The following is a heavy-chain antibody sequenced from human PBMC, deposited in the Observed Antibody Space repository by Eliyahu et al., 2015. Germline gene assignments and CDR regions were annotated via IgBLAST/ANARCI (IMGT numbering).Heavy chain of an antibody. V-gene: IGHV4-4*07. CDR3: ARETVRGVVDY. CDR2: IYTSGST. J-gene: IGHJ4*02. D-gene: IGHD3-10*01. CDR1: GGSISSYX. Sequence: QVQLQESGPGLVKPSETLSXTCTVSGGSISSYXXSXXRQPAGKGLEWIGRIYTSGSTNYNPSLKSRVTMSVDTSKNQFSLKLSSVTAADTAVYYCARETVRGVVDYWGQGTLVTVSS.